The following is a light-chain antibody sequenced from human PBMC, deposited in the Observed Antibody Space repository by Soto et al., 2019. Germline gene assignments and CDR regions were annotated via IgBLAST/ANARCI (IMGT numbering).Light chain of an antibody. Sequence: QSALTQPRSVSASPGPSVTITCTGTSSDVGGYNLVSWYQQHPGKAPKLMIYDVSKRPSGVPDRFSGSKSGNTASLTISGLQAEDEADYYCYSYAGSYTFYVFGTGTKVTVL. CDR2: DVS. J-gene: IGLJ1*01. CDR1: SSDVGGYNL. V-gene: IGLV2-11*01. CDR3: YSYAGSYTFYV.